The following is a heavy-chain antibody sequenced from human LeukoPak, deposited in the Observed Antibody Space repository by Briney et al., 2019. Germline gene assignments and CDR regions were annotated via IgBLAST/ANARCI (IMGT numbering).Heavy chain of an antibody. V-gene: IGHV3-30*18. J-gene: IGHJ4*02. CDR1: GFTFSSYG. CDR3: AKDLSWYCSGGNCSLLSFDY. Sequence: GGSLRLSCAASGFTFSSYGMHWVRQAPGKGLEWVAVISYDGSNKYYADSVKGRFTISRDNSKNTLSLQMNSLRAEDTAVYYCAKDLSWYCSGGNCSLLSFDYWGQGTLVTVSS. CDR2: ISYDGSNK. D-gene: IGHD2-15*01.